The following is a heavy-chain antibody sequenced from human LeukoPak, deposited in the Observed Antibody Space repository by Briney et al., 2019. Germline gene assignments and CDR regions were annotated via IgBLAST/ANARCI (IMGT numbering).Heavy chain of an antibody. CDR1: GYTFTSYG. CDR2: ISAYNGNT. Sequence: ASVKVSCKASGYTFTSYGISWVRQAPGQGLEWMGWISAYNGNTNYAQKLQGRVTMTTDTSTSTAYMELSSLRSEDTAVYYCARGGENVTMVRGLTWLGDSWFDPWGQGTLVTVSS. CDR3: ARGGENVTMVRGLTWLGDSWFDP. V-gene: IGHV1-18*01. J-gene: IGHJ5*02. D-gene: IGHD3-10*01.